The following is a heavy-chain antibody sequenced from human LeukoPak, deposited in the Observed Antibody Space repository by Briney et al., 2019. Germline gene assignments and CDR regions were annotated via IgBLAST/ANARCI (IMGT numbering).Heavy chain of an antibody. D-gene: IGHD2-15*01. J-gene: IGHJ4*02. CDR3: ARDLCSGGSCRLDY. CDR1: GFTFSSYS. CDR2: ISSSSSYI. V-gene: IGHV3-21*01. Sequence: PGGSLRLSCAASGFTFSSYSMNWVRQAPGKGLEWVSSISSSSSYIYYADSVKGRFTISRDNAKNSLYLQMNSLRAEETAVYYCARDLCSGGSCRLDYWGQGTLVTVSS.